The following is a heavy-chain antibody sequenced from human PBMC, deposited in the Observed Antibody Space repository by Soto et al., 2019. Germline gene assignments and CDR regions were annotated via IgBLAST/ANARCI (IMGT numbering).Heavy chain of an antibody. V-gene: IGHV3-30-3*01. CDR2: ISYDGSNK. CDR1: GFTFSSYA. CDR3: ASTASSGWYKGYPDY. J-gene: IGHJ4*02. Sequence: QVQLVESGGGVVQPGRSLRLSCAASGFTFSSYAMHWVRQAPGKGLEWVAVISYDGSNKYYADSVKGRFTISRDNSKNTLYLQMNSLRAEDTAVYYCASTASSGWYKGYPDYWGQGTLVTVSS. D-gene: IGHD6-19*01.